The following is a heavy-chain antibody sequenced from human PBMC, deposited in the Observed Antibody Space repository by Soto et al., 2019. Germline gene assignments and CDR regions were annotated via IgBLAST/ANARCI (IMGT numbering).Heavy chain of an antibody. J-gene: IGHJ4*02. CDR2: IYYSGST. D-gene: IGHD4-17*01. CDR3: ARLGLGDYYDY. Sequence: SETLSLTCTVSGGSISSGDYYWSWIRQPPGKGLEWIGYIYYSGSTYYNPSLKSRVTISVDTSKNQFSLKLSSVTAADTAVYYCARLGLGDYYDYWGQGTLVTVSS. V-gene: IGHV4-30-4*01. CDR1: GGSISSGDYY.